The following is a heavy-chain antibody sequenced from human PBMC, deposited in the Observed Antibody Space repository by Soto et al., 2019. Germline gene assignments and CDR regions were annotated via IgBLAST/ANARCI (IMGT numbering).Heavy chain of an antibody. V-gene: IGHV3-7*01. Sequence: EVQLVESGGDLVQPGGSLRLSCAASEFAFSTYWMSWVRQAPGKGLEWVSTIRQGGIEKHYVDSVKGRFTISRDNAKNSLFRQMAGLRAEDTAVYYCVSGCGSAHCPYFLDVWGKGTTVTVSS. CDR2: IRQGGIEK. CDR3: VSGCGSAHCPYFLDV. J-gene: IGHJ6*03. D-gene: IGHD2-21*01. CDR1: EFAFSTYW.